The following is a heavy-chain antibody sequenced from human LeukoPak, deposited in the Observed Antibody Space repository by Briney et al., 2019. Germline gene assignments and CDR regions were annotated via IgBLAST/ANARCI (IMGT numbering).Heavy chain of an antibody. CDR3: ARGSSGWADY. V-gene: IGHV3-74*01. Sequence: PGGSLTLSCAASGFTFSSYWMHWVRQAPGKGLVWVSRIYSDGSSTSNADSVKGRFTISRDNAKNTLYLQMNSLRAEDTAVHYCARGSSGWADYWGQGTLVTVSS. D-gene: IGHD6-19*01. CDR1: GFTFSSYW. CDR2: IYSDGSST. J-gene: IGHJ4*02.